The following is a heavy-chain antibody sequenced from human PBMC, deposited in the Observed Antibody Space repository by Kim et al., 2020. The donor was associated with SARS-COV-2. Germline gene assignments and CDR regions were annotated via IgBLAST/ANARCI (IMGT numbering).Heavy chain of an antibody. J-gene: IGHJ6*02. Sequence: ASVKVSCKVSGYTLTELSMHWVRQAPGKGLEWMGGFDPEDGETIYAQKFQGRVTMTEDTSTDTAYMELSSLRSEDTAVYYCVTAPANYYDSSGYSYYYYYGMDVWGQETTVTVSS. D-gene: IGHD3-22*01. CDR3: VTAPANYYDSSGYSYYYYYGMDV. V-gene: IGHV1-24*01. CDR1: GYTLTELS. CDR2: FDPEDGET.